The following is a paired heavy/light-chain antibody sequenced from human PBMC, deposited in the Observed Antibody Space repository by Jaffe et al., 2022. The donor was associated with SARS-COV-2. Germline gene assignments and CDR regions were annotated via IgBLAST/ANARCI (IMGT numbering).Light chain of an antibody. Sequence: DIQMTQSPSSLSASVGDRVTITCRASQGIRNDLDWYQQKPGKAPKRLIYAASSLQSGAPSRFSGGGSGTEFTLTISSLQPEDFATYYCLQRNGYPLTFGGGTKVEIK. CDR1: QGIRND. V-gene: IGKV1-17*01. CDR3: LQRNGYPLT. J-gene: IGKJ4*01. CDR2: AAS.
Heavy chain of an antibody. CDR3: VKLGLSSYCDLDCQPLDY. Sequence: EVQLLESGGGLVQPGGSLRLSCAASGFTLGTYAMSWVRQAPGKGLEWVSVIGADGITTFYAHSVKGRFTISRDSSKNTLYLQMNSLRAEDTAVYYCVKLGLSSYCDLDCQPLDYCGQGTLVTVSS. CDR2: IGADGITT. J-gene: IGHJ4*02. V-gene: IGHV3-23*01. D-gene: IGHD2-21*02. CDR1: GFTLGTYA.